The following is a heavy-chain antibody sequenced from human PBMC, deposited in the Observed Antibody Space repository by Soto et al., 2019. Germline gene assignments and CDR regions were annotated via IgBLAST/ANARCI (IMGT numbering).Heavy chain of an antibody. D-gene: IGHD3-16*02. CDR2: ISNNGDTA. Sequence: EVQLLESGGGLVQPGGSLTLSWATSGFTFSSYAMVWVRQAAEKGLEWVASISNNGDTAYYADSVKGRFTISRGNSENTLYLQMNGLRADDTALYFCAKSRVFIGAIVTLLDSWGQGTNVTVSS. J-gene: IGHJ4*02. CDR1: GFTFSSYA. CDR3: AKSRVFIGAIVTLLDS. V-gene: IGHV3-23*01.